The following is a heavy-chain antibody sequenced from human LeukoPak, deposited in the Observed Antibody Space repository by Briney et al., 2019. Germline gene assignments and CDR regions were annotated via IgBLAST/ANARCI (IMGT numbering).Heavy chain of an antibody. CDR3: ATAYGRIAVAGEFDY. CDR2: SSGSGGST. V-gene: IGHV3-23*01. D-gene: IGHD6-19*01. CDR1: GFTFSSYA. Sequence: GGSLRLSCAASGFTFSSYAMSWVRQAPGKGLEWVSASSGSGGSTYYADSVKGRFTISRDNSKNTLYLQMNSLRAEDTAVYYCATAYGRIAVAGEFDYWGQGTLVTVSS. J-gene: IGHJ4*02.